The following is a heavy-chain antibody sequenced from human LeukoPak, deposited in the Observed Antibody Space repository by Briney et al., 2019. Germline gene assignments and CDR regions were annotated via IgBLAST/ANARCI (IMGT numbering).Heavy chain of an antibody. D-gene: IGHD1-1*01. Sequence: GGSLRLSCAPSGFTFSGYEMNWVRQAPGKGLEWVSYISSSGSTIYYADSVKGRFTISRDNAKNSLYLQMNSLRAEDTAVYYCARAFTGTTYPFYSYYMDVWGKGTTVTVSS. CDR1: GFTFSGYE. V-gene: IGHV3-48*03. CDR2: ISSSGSTI. J-gene: IGHJ6*03. CDR3: ARAFTGTTYPFYSYYMDV.